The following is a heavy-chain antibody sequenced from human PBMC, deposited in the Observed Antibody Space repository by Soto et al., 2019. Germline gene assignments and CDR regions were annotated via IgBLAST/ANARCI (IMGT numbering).Heavy chain of an antibody. D-gene: IGHD4-17*01. CDR3: ARDVMTTVPASFYYGLDV. J-gene: IGHJ6*02. Sequence: QVQLVQSGAEVRKPGSSVTVSCKASGGTFSTYGITWVRQAPGQGLEWMGNIIPLIGTANSAQRFRCRVTINADESTTTAYMDLTSLRSEDTAVYYCARDVMTTVPASFYYGLDVWGQGTTVTVSS. V-gene: IGHV1-69*18. CDR2: IIPLIGTA. CDR1: GGTFSTYG.